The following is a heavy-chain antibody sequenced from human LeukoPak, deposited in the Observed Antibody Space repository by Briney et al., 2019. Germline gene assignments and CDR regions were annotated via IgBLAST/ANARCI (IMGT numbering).Heavy chain of an antibody. CDR3: ARTLYTSSYYFDY. V-gene: IGHV2-70*04. J-gene: IGHJ4*02. Sequence: GPALVKPTQTLTLTCTFSGFSLRLSGMRVSWIRQPPGKALEWLARIDWDDEKVYSTSLMTRLTISKDTSKNQVVLTMTNMDPVDTATYYCARTLYTSSYYFDYWGQGTLVTVSS. D-gene: IGHD6-6*01. CDR1: GFSLRLSGMR. CDR2: IDWDDEK.